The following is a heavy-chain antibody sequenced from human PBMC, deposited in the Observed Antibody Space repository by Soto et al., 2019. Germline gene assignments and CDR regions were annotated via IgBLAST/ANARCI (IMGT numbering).Heavy chain of an antibody. D-gene: IGHD2-8*01. J-gene: IGHJ4*02. V-gene: IGHV4-59*01. CDR2: IYYSGST. Sequence: SETLSLTCTVSGGSISSYYWSWIRQPPGKGLEWIGYIYYSGSTNYNPSLKSRVTISVDTSKNQFSLKLSSVTAADTAVYYCARDQAEYCTNGVCYAGFDYWGQGTLVNVSS. CDR1: GGSISSYY. CDR3: ARDQAEYCTNGVCYAGFDY.